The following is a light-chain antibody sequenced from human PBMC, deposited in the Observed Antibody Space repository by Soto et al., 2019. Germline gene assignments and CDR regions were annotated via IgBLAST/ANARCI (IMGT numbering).Light chain of an antibody. V-gene: IGLV1-40*01. CDR1: SSNIGAGSD. CDR2: GNS. CDR3: QSYDSSLSGYV. Sequence: QPVLTQPPSVSGAPGQRVTISCTRSSSNIGAGSDVHWYQQLPGTAPKLLIYGNSNRPSGVPDRFSGSKSGTSASLAITGLQAEDEADYYCQSYDSSLSGYVFGTGTKLTVL. J-gene: IGLJ1*01.